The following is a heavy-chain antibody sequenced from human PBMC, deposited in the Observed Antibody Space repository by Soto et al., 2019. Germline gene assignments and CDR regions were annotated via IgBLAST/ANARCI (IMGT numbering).Heavy chain of an antibody. Sequence: GESLKISCAASGFTFSSYSMNWVRQAPGKGLEWVSSISSSSSYIYYADSVKGRFTISRDNAKNSLYLQMNSLRAEDTAVYYCARDVGNYIDWFDPWGQGTLVTVSS. CDR3: ARDVGNYIDWFDP. J-gene: IGHJ5*02. D-gene: IGHD1-7*01. V-gene: IGHV3-21*01. CDR2: ISSSSSYI. CDR1: GFTFSSYS.